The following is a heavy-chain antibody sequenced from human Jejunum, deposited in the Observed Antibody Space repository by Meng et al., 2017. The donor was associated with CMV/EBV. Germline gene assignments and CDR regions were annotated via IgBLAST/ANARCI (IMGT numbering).Heavy chain of an antibody. CDR3: ARMGYGFEFFDI. CDR1: GFTFTRHW. J-gene: IGHJ3*02. V-gene: IGHV3-74*03. D-gene: IGHD5-12*01. CDR2: INSDETNR. Sequence: AASGFTFTRHWMHWVRQAPGKGLVWVARINSDETNRKYADSVKGRFTISRDNAKNSLYLEMNSLRVEDTAVYYCARMGYGFEFFDIWGQGTMVTVSS.